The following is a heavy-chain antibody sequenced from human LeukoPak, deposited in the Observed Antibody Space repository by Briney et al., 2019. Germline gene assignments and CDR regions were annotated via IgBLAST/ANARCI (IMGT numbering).Heavy chain of an antibody. CDR2: ISYDGSSK. V-gene: IGHV3-30-3*01. D-gene: IGHD6-13*01. Sequence: GGSLRLSCAASGFSFSSNVMHWVRQAPGQGLEWVAAISYDGSSKYYPDSVKGRFSISKDSSKNALYLQMNSLRVEDTAVYYCATPGIAAAGMVGYWGQGTLVTVSS. CDR3: ATPGIAAAGMVGY. CDR1: GFSFSSNV. J-gene: IGHJ4*02.